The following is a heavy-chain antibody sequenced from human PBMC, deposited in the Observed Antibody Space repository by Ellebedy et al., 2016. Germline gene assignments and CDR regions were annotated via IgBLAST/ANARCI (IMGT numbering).Heavy chain of an antibody. V-gene: IGHV4-39*07. J-gene: IGHJ4*02. CDR1: GGSISSSSYY. D-gene: IGHD3-9*01. CDR3: ARDGDPILTAFDY. Sequence: SETLSLTXTVSGGSISSSSYYWGWIRQPPGKGLEWIGSIYYSGSTYYNPSLKSRVTISVDTSKNQFSLKLSSVTAADTAVYYCARDGDPILTAFDYWGQGTLVTVSS. CDR2: IYYSGST.